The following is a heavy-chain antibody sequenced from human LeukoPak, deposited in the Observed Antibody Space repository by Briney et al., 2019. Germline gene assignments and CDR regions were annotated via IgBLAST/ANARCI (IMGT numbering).Heavy chain of an antibody. CDR1: GYSFNNYG. Sequence: ASVRVSCKASGYSFNNYGISWVRQAPGQGLEWMGWVSSYNGDTNYAQKFQGRVTMTTDTSTSTAYMELRSLRSEDTAVYYCARDQDYDSSGYLGSYYMDVWGKGTTVTISS. CDR2: VSSYNGDT. J-gene: IGHJ6*03. CDR3: ARDQDYDSSGYLGSYYMDV. V-gene: IGHV1-18*01. D-gene: IGHD3-22*01.